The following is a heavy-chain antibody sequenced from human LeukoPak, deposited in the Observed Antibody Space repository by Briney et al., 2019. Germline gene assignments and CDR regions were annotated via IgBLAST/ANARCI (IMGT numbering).Heavy chain of an antibody. CDR2: IYYRGRT. CDR3: ARHLYDDGNFFDY. V-gene: IGHV4-59*08. CDR1: GGSITSYY. Sequence: SETLSLTCTVSGGSITSYYWSWIRQPPGKGLEWIGLIYYRGRTNYKPSLKSRVTISVDTSKTQFSLKLSSVTAADTAVYFCARHLYDDGNFFDYWGQGTLVTVSS. J-gene: IGHJ4*02. D-gene: IGHD2-8*01.